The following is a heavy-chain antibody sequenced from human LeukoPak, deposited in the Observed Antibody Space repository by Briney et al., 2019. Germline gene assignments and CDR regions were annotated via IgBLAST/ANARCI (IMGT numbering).Heavy chain of an antibody. CDR3: ARWGDSEAYGSGSYDKYYFDY. V-gene: IGHV4-39*01. D-gene: IGHD3-10*01. CDR1: GGSISSSRYY. J-gene: IGHJ4*02. CDR2: IYYSGST. Sequence: SETLSLTCTVSGGSISSSRYYWGRIPQHPGKGLEWIGSIYYSGSTYYNPSLKSRVTISVDTSKNQFSLKLSSVTAADTAVYYCARWGDSEAYGSGSYDKYYFDYWGQGTLVTVSS.